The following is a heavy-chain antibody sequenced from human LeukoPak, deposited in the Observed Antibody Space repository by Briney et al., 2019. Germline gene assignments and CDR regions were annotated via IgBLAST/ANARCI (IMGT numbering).Heavy chain of an antibody. CDR3: ARDRGFMSSSSWVFDY. J-gene: IGHJ4*02. V-gene: IGHV4-4*07. CDR1: GGSISSYY. Sequence: PSETLSLTCTVSGGSISSYYWSWIRQPAGPGLEWIGRIYTSGSTNYNPSLKSRVTMSVDTSKNQFSLKLSSVTAADTAVYYCARDRGFMSSSSWVFDYWGQGTLVTVSS. CDR2: IYTSGST. D-gene: IGHD6-13*01.